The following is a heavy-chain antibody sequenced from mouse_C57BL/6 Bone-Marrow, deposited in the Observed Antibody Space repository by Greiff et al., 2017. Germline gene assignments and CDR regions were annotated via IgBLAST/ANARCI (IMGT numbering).Heavy chain of an antibody. D-gene: IGHD4-1*01. CDR3: ASWGWFSY. CDR1: GYAFSSSW. V-gene: IGHV1-82*01. J-gene: IGHJ3*01. Sequence: VQLQQSGPELVKPGASVKISCTASGYAFSSSWMNWVKQRPGKGLEWIGRIYPGDGDTNYNGKFKGKATLTADKSSSTAYMQLSSLTSEDSAVYFCASWGWFSYWGQGTLVTVSA. CDR2: IYPGDGDT.